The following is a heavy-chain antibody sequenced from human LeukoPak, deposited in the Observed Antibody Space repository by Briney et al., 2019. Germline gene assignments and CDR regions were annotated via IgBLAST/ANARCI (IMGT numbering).Heavy chain of an antibody. V-gene: IGHV4-34*01. Sequence: SETLPLTCAVHGGSFSGYYWSWIRQPPGKGLEWIGEINHSGSTNYNPSLKSRVTISVDTSKNQFSLKLGSVTAADTAVYYCARGHDDSSGYYYPFDYWGQGTLVTVSS. J-gene: IGHJ4*02. D-gene: IGHD3-22*01. CDR2: INHSGST. CDR3: ARGHDDSSGYYYPFDY. CDR1: GGSFSGYY.